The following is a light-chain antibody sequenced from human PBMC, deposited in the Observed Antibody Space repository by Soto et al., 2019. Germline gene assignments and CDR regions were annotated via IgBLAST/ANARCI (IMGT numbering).Light chain of an antibody. V-gene: IGKV3-15*01. CDR3: QQYNNWPPWT. CDR1: PNIRNN. Sequence: EVVMKQSPASMSVSPGERVTLSCRARPNIRNNLAWYQQKTGQSPRLLSSGASTREAGVPGRFSGSGSGTEFTLIISSLQSEDFAIYYCQQYNNWPPWTFGQGTKV. CDR2: GAS. J-gene: IGKJ1*01.